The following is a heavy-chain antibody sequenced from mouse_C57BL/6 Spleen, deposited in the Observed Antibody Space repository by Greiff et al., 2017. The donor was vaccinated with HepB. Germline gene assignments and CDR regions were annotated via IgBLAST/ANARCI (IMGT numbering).Heavy chain of an antibody. CDR2: IYPRSGNT. Sequence: QVQLKESGAELARPGASVKLSCKASGYTFTSYGISWVKQRTGQGLEWIGEIYPRSGNTYYNEKFKGKATLTADKSSSTAYMELRSLTSEDSAVYFCANTYYSNYGPMDYWGQGTSVTVSS. CDR1: GYTFTSYG. D-gene: IGHD2-5*01. J-gene: IGHJ4*01. V-gene: IGHV1-81*01. CDR3: ANTYYSNYGPMDY.